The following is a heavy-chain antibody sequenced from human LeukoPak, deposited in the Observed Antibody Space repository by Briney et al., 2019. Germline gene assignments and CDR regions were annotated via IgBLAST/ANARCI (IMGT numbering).Heavy chain of an antibody. D-gene: IGHD5-12*01. CDR2: ISGSGGST. CDR1: GFTFSSYG. Sequence: GGSLRLSCAASGFTFSSYGMSWVRQAPGKGLEWVSAISGSGGSTYYADSVKGRFTISRDNSKNTLYLQMNSLRAEDTAVYYCARDMGEWQRLDFDYWGQGTLVTVSS. V-gene: IGHV3-23*01. J-gene: IGHJ4*02. CDR3: ARDMGEWQRLDFDY.